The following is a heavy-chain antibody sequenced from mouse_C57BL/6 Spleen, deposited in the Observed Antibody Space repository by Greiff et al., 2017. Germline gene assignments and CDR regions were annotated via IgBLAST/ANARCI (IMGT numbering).Heavy chain of an antibody. CDR1: GFTFSDYG. V-gene: IGHV5-17*01. J-gene: IGHJ4*01. CDR2: ISSGSSII. CDR3: ATRCSLLDY. Sequence: EVKLMESGGGLVKPGGSLKLSCAASGFTFSDYGMHWVRQAPEKGLEWVAYISSGSSIIYYADTVKGRFTISRDNAKNTLFLQMTSLRSEDTAMYYCATRCSLLDYWGQGTSVTVSS.